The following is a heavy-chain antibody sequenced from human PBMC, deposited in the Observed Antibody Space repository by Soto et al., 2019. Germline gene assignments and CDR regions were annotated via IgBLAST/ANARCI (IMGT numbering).Heavy chain of an antibody. V-gene: IGHV4-30-2*06. CDR2: IYSSGAT. Sequence: SETLSLISHVSGGSISSGSYTWSWIRQSPGRGLEWIGYIYSSGATYYNPSLNSRVTLSITTANYQFSLDLTSVTAADMTVSFCARDLGEAVTADRYYHYGIDVWGQGTKVTVSS. J-gene: IGHJ6*02. CDR3: ARDLGEAVTADRYYHYGIDV. D-gene: IGHD2-21*02. CDR1: GGSISSGSYT.